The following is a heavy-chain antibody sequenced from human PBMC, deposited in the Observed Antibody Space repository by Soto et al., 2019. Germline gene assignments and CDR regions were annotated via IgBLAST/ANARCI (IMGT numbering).Heavy chain of an antibody. CDR2: SVPIFGTA. Sequence: LVKVFCKVSGGTFSSYAISWLRQAPGPGPVWMGGSVPIFGTANHAERFQCGGTITTDKSTPTAYIEVTSLRAGGTAVYYCARDRHGYSGYDWANYGGQGTLVTVSS. D-gene: IGHD5-12*01. CDR3: ARDRHGYSGYDWANY. V-gene: IGHV1-69*05. CDR1: GGTFSSYA. J-gene: IGHJ4*02.